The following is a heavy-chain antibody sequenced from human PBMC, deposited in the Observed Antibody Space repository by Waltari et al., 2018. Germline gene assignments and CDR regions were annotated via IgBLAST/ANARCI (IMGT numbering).Heavy chain of an antibody. J-gene: IGHJ5*02. V-gene: IGHV5-51*01. D-gene: IGHD3-16*01. Sequence: EVQLVQSGAELKKPGESLRISCKGSGYTFTRYLIGWVRQKPGKGLGGMGIVYPTDSDARYSPSFEGQVTISADKSITTAYLQLNSLKASDTATYFCARLEPHDFRWASWGQGTLVTVSS. CDR2: VYPTDSDA. CDR3: ARLEPHDFRWAS. CDR1: GYTFTRYL.